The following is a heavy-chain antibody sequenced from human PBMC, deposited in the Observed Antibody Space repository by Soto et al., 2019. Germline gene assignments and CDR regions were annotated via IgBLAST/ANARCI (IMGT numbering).Heavy chain of an antibody. V-gene: IGHV1-8*01. CDR3: ARGDSDYYGSGSDYYYHGMDV. CDR1: GFTLTSYD. Sequence: ASVKVSCKAAGFTLTSYDINWVRQATGQGLEWMGWMNPNSGDRGYAQKFQGRVTITADESTSTAYMELSSLRSEDTAVYYCARGDSDYYGSGSDYYYHGMDVWGQGTTVTVSS. J-gene: IGHJ6*02. D-gene: IGHD3-10*01. CDR2: MNPNSGDR.